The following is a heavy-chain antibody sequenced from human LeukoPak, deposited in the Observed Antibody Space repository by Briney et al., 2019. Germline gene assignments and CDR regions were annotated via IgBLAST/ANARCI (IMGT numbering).Heavy chain of an antibody. CDR2: IYYNGRT. CDR3: ARTIPDSSGYYYSDY. Sequence: SETLTLTCAASGVSISSYYWTWIRQPPGKELEWVGYIYYNGRTYYNPSLKSRVTISVDTSKNQFSLSLGSVTAADTAVYFCARTIPDSSGYYYSDYWGQGTLVTVSS. V-gene: IGHV4-59*08. D-gene: IGHD3-22*01. CDR1: GVSISSYY. J-gene: IGHJ4*02.